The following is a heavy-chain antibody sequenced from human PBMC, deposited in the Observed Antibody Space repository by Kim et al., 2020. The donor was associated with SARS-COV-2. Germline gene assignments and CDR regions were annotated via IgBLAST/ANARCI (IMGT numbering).Heavy chain of an antibody. D-gene: IGHD3-22*01. Sequence: GGSLRLSCAASGFTFDDYAMHWVRQAPGKGLEWVSGISWNSGSIGYADSVKGRFTISRDNAKNSLYLQMNSLRAEDTALYYCAKDNRHPYYYDSSGLPKLIYSATVDMGGQGTMVTVTS. CDR1: GFTFDDYA. V-gene: IGHV3-9*01. CDR2: ISWNSGSI. CDR3: AKDNRHPYYYDSSGLPKLIYSATVDM. J-gene: IGHJ3*02.